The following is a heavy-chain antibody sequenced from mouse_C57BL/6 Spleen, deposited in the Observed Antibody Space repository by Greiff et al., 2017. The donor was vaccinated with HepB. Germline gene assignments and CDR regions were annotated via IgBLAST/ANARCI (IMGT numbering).Heavy chain of an antibody. CDR2: IDPSDSYT. Sequence: QVQLQQSGAELVMPGASVKLSCKASGYTFTSYWMHWVKQRPGQGLEWIGEIDPSDSYTNYNQKFKGKSTLTVDKSSSTAYMQLSSLTSEDSAVYYCARGGWDEDWFAYWGQGTLVTVSA. D-gene: IGHD4-1*01. V-gene: IGHV1-69*01. J-gene: IGHJ3*01. CDR1: GYTFTSYW. CDR3: ARGGWDEDWFAY.